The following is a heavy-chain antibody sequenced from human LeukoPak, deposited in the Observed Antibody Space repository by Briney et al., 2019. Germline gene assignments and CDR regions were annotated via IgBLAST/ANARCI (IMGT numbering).Heavy chain of an antibody. CDR2: VSSGSPSL. CDR1: GFTFSTYS. CDR3: ARGPNSNWSGLDF. V-gene: IGHV3-21*01. Sequence: GGSLRLSCAASGFTFSTYSLNWVRQAPGKGLEWVSSVSSGSPSLLYADSVKGRFTISRDNAKNSLYLQMNSLRAEDTAVYYCARGPNSNWSGLDFWGQGTLLTVSS. D-gene: IGHD6-6*01. J-gene: IGHJ4*02.